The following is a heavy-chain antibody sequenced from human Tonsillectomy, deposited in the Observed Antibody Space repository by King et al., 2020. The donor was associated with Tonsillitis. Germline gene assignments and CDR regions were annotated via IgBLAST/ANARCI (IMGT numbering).Heavy chain of an antibody. Sequence: VQLQESGPGLVKPSETLSLTCTVSGGSISSYYWSWIRQPPGKGLEWIGYIYYSGSTNYNPSLKSRVTISVDTSKNQFSLKLSSVTAADTAVYYCARDANYGESPSFDYWGQGNLVTVSS. CDR2: IYYSGST. D-gene: IGHD4-17*01. CDR1: GGSISSYY. J-gene: IGHJ4*02. CDR3: ARDANYGESPSFDY. V-gene: IGHV4-59*01.